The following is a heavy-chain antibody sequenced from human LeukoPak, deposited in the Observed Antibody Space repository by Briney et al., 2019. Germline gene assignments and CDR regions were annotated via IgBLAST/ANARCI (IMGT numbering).Heavy chain of an antibody. J-gene: IGHJ4*02. CDR3: ARQAGYSSGWPWFDY. D-gene: IGHD6-19*01. CDR1: GGSISSYY. V-gene: IGHV4-59*08. Sequence: SETLSLTCTVSGGSISSYYWSWIRQPPGKGLEWIGYIYYSGSTNYNPSLKSRVTISVDTSKNQFSLKLSSVTAADTAVYCCARQAGYSSGWPWFDYWGQGTLVTVSS. CDR2: IYYSGST.